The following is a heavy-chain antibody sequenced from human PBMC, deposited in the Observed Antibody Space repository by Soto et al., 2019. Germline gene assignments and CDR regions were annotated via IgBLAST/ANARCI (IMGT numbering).Heavy chain of an antibody. D-gene: IGHD6-6*01. CDR1: EFTFSTYA. Sequence: PGGSLRLSCAASEFTFSTYAMTWVRQAPGRGLQWVATISDSGDLTYYADSVKGRFTISRDNSRNTLYLQMSHLRAEDTALYYCAKPWVPSIKDRPPRFDYWGRRTLVTVSS. CDR2: ISDSGDLT. V-gene: IGHV3-23*01. CDR3: AKPWVPSIKDRPPRFDY. J-gene: IGHJ4*02.